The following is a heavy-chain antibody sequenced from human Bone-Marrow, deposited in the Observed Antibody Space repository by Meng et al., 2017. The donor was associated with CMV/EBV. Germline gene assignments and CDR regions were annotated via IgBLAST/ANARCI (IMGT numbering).Heavy chain of an antibody. CDR2: IDSDESST. J-gene: IGHJ4*02. Sequence: LSCAASGFTLSTYRMHWVRQAPGAGLVWVSQIDSDESSTDYADSVKGRFTISRDNAKNTLYLQMSSLRAEDTAVYYCGRGGVAAAKDYWGQGTLVTVSS. CDR3: GRGGVAAAKDY. D-gene: IGHD2-15*01. V-gene: IGHV3-74*01. CDR1: GFTLSTYR.